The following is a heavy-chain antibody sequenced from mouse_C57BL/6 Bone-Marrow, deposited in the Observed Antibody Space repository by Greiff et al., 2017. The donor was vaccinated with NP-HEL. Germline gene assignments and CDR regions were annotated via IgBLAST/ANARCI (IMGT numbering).Heavy chain of an antibody. CDR1: GFTFNTYA. D-gene: IGHD2-4*01. CDR3: VRGGLYDYDGWYFDV. CDR2: IRSKSSNYAT. V-gene: IGHV10-3*01. Sequence: EVQRVESGGGLVQPKGSLKLSCAASGFTFNTYAMHWVRQAPGKGLEWVARIRSKSSNYATYYADSVKDRFTISRDDSQSMLYLQMNNLKTEDTAMYYCVRGGLYDYDGWYFDVWGTGTTVTVSS. J-gene: IGHJ1*03.